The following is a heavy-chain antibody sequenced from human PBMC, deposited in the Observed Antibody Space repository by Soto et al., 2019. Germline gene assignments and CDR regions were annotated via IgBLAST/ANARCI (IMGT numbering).Heavy chain of an antibody. J-gene: IGHJ4*02. CDR1: GFSLTTSGMS. Sequence: QITLKESGPTLVKPTQTLTVTCTISGFSLTTSGMSVGWIRQPPGKALEWLALIYWDDEKRFRPSLKSRLTITKDTSKNRVVLTMTSMTNMDPVDTATYYCAIAVASEGYFDYWGQGSLVTVSS. CDR3: AIAVASEGYFDY. D-gene: IGHD6-19*01. V-gene: IGHV2-5*02. CDR2: IYWDDEK.